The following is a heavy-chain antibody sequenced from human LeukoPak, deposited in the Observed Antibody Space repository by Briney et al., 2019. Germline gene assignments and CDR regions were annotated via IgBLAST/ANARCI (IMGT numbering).Heavy chain of an antibody. CDR2: IYYSGST. V-gene: IGHV4-39*07. Sequence: SETLSLTCTVSGGSISSSSYYWGWIHQPPGKGLEWIGSIYYSGSTYYNPSLKSRVTISVDTSKNQFSLKLSSVTAADTAVYYCATKRDYSGYYFDYWGQGALVTVSS. J-gene: IGHJ4*02. CDR1: GGSISSSSYY. CDR3: ATKRDYSGYYFDY. D-gene: IGHD4-11*01.